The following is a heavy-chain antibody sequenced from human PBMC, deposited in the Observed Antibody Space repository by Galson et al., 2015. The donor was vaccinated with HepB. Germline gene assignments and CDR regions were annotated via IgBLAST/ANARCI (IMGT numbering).Heavy chain of an antibody. Sequence: SVKVSCKASGGTFSSYAISWVRQAPGQGLEWMGRIIPILGIANYAQKFQGRVTTTADKSTSTAYMELSSLRSEDTAVYYCARFGSNFSWDFDYWGQGTLVTVSS. V-gene: IGHV1-69*04. CDR1: GGTFSSYA. CDR2: IIPILGIA. CDR3: ARFGSNFSWDFDY. J-gene: IGHJ4*02. D-gene: IGHD6-13*01.